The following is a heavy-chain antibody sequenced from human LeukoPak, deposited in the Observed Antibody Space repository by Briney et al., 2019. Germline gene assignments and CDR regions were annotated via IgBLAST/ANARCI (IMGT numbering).Heavy chain of an antibody. CDR2: IIPIFGTS. V-gene: IGHV1-69*05. Sequence: SVKVSCKASGGTFSSYAISWVRQAPGQGLEWMGGIIPIFGTSTYAQKFQGRVTITTDESTSTVYMELSSLRSEDTAVYYCARTPKDHSSGWYGGEPPQTSLDYWGQGALVTVSS. CDR1: GGTFSSYA. D-gene: IGHD6-19*01. J-gene: IGHJ4*02. CDR3: ARTPKDHSSGWYGGEPPQTSLDY.